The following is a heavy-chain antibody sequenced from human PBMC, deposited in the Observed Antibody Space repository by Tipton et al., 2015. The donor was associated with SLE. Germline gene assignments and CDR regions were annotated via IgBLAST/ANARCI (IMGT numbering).Heavy chain of an antibody. CDR2: ISGSGGST. CDR1: GFTFSNYA. J-gene: IGHJ4*02. Sequence: SLRLSCAASGFTFSNYAMNWVRQAPGKGLEWVASISGSGGSTYYADSVKDRSTISRDNSKNIVYMHMNSLTAEDTAVYYCAREETDSSGWPSDYWGQGTLVTVSS. CDR3: AREETDSSGWPSDY. V-gene: IGHV3-23*01. D-gene: IGHD6-19*01.